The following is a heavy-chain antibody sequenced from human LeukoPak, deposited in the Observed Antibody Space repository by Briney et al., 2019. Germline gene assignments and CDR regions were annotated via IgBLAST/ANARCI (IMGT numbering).Heavy chain of an antibody. D-gene: IGHD3-22*01. V-gene: IGHV3-21*01. J-gene: IGHJ3*02. CDR3: ARFYYDSSGFAFDI. Sequence: GGSLRLSCAASGFTFSSYSMNWVRQAPGKGLEWVSSISSSSSYIYYPDSVKGRFTISRDNAKNSLYLQMNSLRAEDTAVYYCARFYYDSSGFAFDIWGQGTMVTVSS. CDR1: GFTFSSYS. CDR2: ISSSSSYI.